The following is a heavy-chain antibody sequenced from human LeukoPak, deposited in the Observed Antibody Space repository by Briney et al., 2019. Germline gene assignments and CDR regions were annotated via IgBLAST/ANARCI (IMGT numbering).Heavy chain of an antibody. J-gene: IGHJ3*02. V-gene: IGHV1-46*01. Sequence: GASVKVSCKASGYTFTSYYMHWVRQAPGQGLEWMGIINPSGGSTSYAQKFQGRVTMTRDTSTSTVYMELSRLRSEDTAVYYCARAQMATSSGAAFDIWGQGTMVTVSS. CDR3: ARAQMATSSGAAFDI. CDR1: GYTFTSYY. D-gene: IGHD5-24*01. CDR2: INPSGGST.